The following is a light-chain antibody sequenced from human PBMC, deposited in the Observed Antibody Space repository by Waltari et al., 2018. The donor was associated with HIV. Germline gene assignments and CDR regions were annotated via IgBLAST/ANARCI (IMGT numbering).Light chain of an antibody. Sequence: QSALTQPPSASGSPGQSVTISCTGTSSDVGGYNHVPWYQQHPGKAPKLMIYEVSKRPSGVPDRFSGSKSGNTASLTVSGLQAEDEADYYCSSYAGSNNLLFGGGTKLTVL. CDR2: EVS. J-gene: IGLJ2*01. CDR3: SSYAGSNNLL. V-gene: IGLV2-8*01. CDR1: SSDVGGYNH.